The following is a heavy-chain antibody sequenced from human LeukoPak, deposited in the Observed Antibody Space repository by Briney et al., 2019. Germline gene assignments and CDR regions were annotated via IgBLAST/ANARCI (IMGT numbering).Heavy chain of an antibody. CDR3: ARATAVNYYGSGSYYSY. V-gene: IGHV4-34*01. J-gene: IGHJ4*02. Sequence: SETLSLTCAVYGGSFSGYYWSWIRQPPGKGLEWIGEINHSGSTNYNPSLKSRVTISVDTSKNQFSLKLSSVTAADTAVYYCARATAVNYYGSGSYYSYWGQGTLVTVSS. D-gene: IGHD3-10*01. CDR2: INHSGST. CDR1: GGSFSGYY.